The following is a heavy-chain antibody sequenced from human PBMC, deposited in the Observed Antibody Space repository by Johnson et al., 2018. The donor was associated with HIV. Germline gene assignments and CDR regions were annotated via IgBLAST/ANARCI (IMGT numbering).Heavy chain of an antibody. CDR3: VRGGKGWLQHAFDI. Sequence: VQLVESGGGLVQPGGSLRLSCAASGFTFSSYWMTWVRQAPGKGLEWVANIKQDGSEKYYVDSVRGRFTISRDNSKNTLYGQMNRVRAEDTAMYYCVRGGKGWLQHAFDIWGQGTMVTVSS. CDR1: GFTFSSYW. J-gene: IGHJ3*02. D-gene: IGHD5-24*01. CDR2: IKQDGSEK. V-gene: IGHV3-7*01.